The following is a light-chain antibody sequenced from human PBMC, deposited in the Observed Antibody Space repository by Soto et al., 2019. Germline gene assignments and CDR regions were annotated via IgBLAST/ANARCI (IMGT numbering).Light chain of an antibody. Sequence: EIVVTQSPATLSVSPGERATLSCRAGQTIYSNVAWYQQRPGQAPRLLIYRASTRATGVPARFSGSGSGTDFTLTITRLEPEDSAVYFCQQYTGPPTTFGQGTRLEI. CDR3: QQYTGPPTT. J-gene: IGKJ5*01. V-gene: IGKV3-15*01. CDR2: RAS. CDR1: QTIYSN.